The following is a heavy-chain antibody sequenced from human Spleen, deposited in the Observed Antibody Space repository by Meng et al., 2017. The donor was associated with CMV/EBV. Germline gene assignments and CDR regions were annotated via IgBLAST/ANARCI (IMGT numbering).Heavy chain of an antibody. Sequence: KVSCKASSVSDSNHHIAWMRQAPGQGLEWIGRIIPLFGMVAYAPKFQGRVTISADTSGATVFLEVTRLTSDDTAVYYCAKERDWFETWGQGSLVTVSS. CDR3: AKERDWFET. CDR1: SVSDSNHH. J-gene: IGHJ5*02. CDR2: IIPLFGMV. V-gene: IGHV1-69*04.